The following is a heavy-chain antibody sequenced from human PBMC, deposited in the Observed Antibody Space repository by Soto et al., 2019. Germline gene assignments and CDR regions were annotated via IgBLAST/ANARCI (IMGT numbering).Heavy chain of an antibody. D-gene: IGHD3-10*01. J-gene: IGHJ6*02. CDR3: AREPTLSEDYYGMDV. CDR1: GFTFSSYG. V-gene: IGHV3-33*01. CDR2: IWYDGSNK. Sequence: QVQLVESGGGVVQPGRSLRLSCAASGFTFSSYGMHWVRQAPGKGLEWVAVIWYDGSNKYYADSVKGRFTISRDNSKNTLYLQMNSLRAEDTAVYYCAREPTLSEDYYGMDVWGQGTTVTVSS.